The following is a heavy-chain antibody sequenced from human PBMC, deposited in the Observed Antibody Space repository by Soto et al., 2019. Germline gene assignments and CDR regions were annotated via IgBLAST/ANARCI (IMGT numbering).Heavy chain of an antibody. Sequence: QVQLVQSGAEVKKPGSSVKVSCKASGGTFSSYAISWVRQAPGQGLEWMGGIIPIFGTANYAQKFQGRVTITAGESPSTAYLELSRLQSEDTDMYYCARHITAAGYYYGKDVWGQGTTVTVSS. V-gene: IGHV1-69*12. CDR3: ARHITAAGYYYGKDV. J-gene: IGHJ6*02. D-gene: IGHD6-13*01. CDR1: GGTFSSYA. CDR2: IIPIFGTA.